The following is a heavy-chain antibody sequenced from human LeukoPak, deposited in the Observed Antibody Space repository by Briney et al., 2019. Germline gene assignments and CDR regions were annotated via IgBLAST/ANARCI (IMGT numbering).Heavy chain of an antibody. V-gene: IGHV3-7*01. CDR2: INQGGSAQ. CDR3: ARDIPASGIFFDS. D-gene: IGHD6-13*01. CDR1: GFTFSTFW. J-gene: IGHJ4*02. Sequence: GGSLRLSCAASGFTFSTFWMGWVRQVPGKGLEWVANINQGGSAQYYVDSVKGRFTISRDNAENALYLQMNSLRAEDTAVYFCARDIPASGIFFDSWGQGTLVTVSS.